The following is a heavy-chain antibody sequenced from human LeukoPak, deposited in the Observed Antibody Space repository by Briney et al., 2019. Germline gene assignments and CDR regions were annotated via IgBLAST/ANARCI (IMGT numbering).Heavy chain of an antibody. Sequence: SETLSLTSTVSGGSISGHYWTWIRQPPGKGLEWIGYIYSSGSTNYNPSLKSRVTMSVDTSKNQFSLRLSSVTAADTAVYYCARTVRQWLANDAFDIWGQGTMVTVSS. CDR1: GGSISGHY. D-gene: IGHD6-19*01. J-gene: IGHJ3*02. CDR3: ARTVRQWLANDAFDI. CDR2: IYSSGST. V-gene: IGHV4-59*11.